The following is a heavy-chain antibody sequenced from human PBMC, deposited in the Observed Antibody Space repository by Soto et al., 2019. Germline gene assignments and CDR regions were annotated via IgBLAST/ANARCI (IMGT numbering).Heavy chain of an antibody. CDR2: ISYDGSNK. J-gene: IGHJ4*02. D-gene: IGHD3-22*01. CDR1: GFTFISYA. CDR3: AREESSAKYYYDSSGLDY. V-gene: IGHV3-30-3*01. Sequence: PGGSLRLSCAASGFTFISYAMHWVRQAPGKGLEWVAVISYDGSNKYYADSVKGRFTISRDNSKNTLYLQMNSLRAEDTAVYYCAREESSAKYYYDSSGLDYWGQGTLVTVSS.